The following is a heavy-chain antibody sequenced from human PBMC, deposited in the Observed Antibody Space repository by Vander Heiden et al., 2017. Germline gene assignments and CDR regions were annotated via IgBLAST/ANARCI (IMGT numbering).Heavy chain of an antibody. J-gene: IGHJ5*02. CDR2: FRDGAGTT. D-gene: IGHD2-15*01. CDR3: AKEALLAGRPFDP. CDR1: GLTFSNYA. V-gene: IGHV3-23*01. Sequence: EVQLLECGGRLVQPGGYLSLFCAASGLTFSNYAMGWGRQARGKGLEGLSAFRDGAGTTYYADSVKGRFTISRDNSKNTLYLQVISLRAEDTAVYYCAKEALLAGRPFDPWGQGTLVTVSS.